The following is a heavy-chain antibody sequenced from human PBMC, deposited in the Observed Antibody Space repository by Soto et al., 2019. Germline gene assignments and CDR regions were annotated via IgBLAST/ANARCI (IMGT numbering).Heavy chain of an antibody. V-gene: IGHV3-23*01. CDR1: GFTFSSYA. CDR3: AKAAWVEPQLGIHAFDI. CDR2: ISGSGGST. Sequence: GGSLRLSCAASGFTFSSYAMSWVRQAPGKGLEWVSAISGSGGSTYYADSVKGRFTISRDNSKNTLYLQMNSLRAEDTAVYYCAKAAWVEPQLGIHAFDIWGQGTMVTVSS. J-gene: IGHJ3*02. D-gene: IGHD7-27*01.